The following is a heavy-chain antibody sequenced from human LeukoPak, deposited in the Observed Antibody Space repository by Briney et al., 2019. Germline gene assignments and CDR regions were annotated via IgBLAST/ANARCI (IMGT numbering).Heavy chain of an antibody. CDR3: ATNVVVAAPTGAFDI. J-gene: IGHJ3*02. CDR2: IYYSGST. V-gene: IGHV4-59*01. Sequence: PSETLSLTCTVSGGSISSYYWSWLRQPPGKGLEWIGYIYYSGSTNYNPSLKSRVTISVDTSKNQFSLKLSSVTAADTAVYYCATNVVVAAPTGAFDIWGQGTMVTVSS. CDR1: GGSISSYY. D-gene: IGHD2-15*01.